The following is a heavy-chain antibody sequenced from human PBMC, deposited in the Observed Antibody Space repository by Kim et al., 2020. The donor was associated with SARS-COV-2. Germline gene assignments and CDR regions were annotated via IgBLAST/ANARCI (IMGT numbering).Heavy chain of an antibody. J-gene: IGHJ4*02. Sequence: DYTTSVKSRITVKPDTSKNQVSLQLNSVTPEDTAVYYCTSEGPRGYFDFWGQGSLVTVSS. CDR3: TSEGPRGYFDF. V-gene: IGHV6-1*01.